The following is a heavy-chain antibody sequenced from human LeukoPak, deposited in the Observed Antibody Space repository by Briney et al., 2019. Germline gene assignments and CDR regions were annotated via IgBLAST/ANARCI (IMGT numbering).Heavy chain of an antibody. J-gene: IGHJ5*01. V-gene: IGHV3-7*01. Sequence: PGGSLRLSCAASGFTFSGFWMNWVRQAPGKGLEWVANINQDGTEKYFMDSVKGRFTISRDNAKRSVYLQMNSLRAEDTAVYYCAKEGAFPIITYDSWGQGTLVTVSS. CDR2: INQDGTEK. D-gene: IGHD3-10*01. CDR1: GFTFSGFW. CDR3: AKEGAFPIITYDS.